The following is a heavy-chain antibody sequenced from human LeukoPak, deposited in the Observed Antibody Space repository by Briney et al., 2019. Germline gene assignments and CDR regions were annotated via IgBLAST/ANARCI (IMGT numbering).Heavy chain of an antibody. CDR3: ARAYMTATRHFDS. J-gene: IGHJ4*02. D-gene: IGHD1-1*01. V-gene: IGHV1-69*13. CDR1: GGTFSSYT. CDR2: IIPIFGTP. Sequence: GASVKVSCKTSGGTFSSYTISWVRQAPGQGLEWMGGIIPIFGTPHYAQKFQDRVTITADASTSTAYMELSSRRSEDTAVYYCARAYMTATRHFDSWGQGTLVTVSS.